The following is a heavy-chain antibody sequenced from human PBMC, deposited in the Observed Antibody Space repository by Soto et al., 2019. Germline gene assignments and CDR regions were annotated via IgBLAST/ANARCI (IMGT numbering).Heavy chain of an antibody. CDR2: ISSSGRTI. V-gene: IGHV3-48*03. J-gene: IGHJ6*02. D-gene: IGHD2-15*01. Sequence: EVQLVESGGGLVQPGGALRLSCAASGFTFSSYEMNWVRQAPGKGLEWVSYISSSGRTIYYADSVKGRFTISRDNAKNSLYLQMNSLRAEDTAVYYCARVGCSGGSCYSNSMDVWGQGTTVTVSS. CDR1: GFTFSSYE. CDR3: ARVGCSGGSCYSNSMDV.